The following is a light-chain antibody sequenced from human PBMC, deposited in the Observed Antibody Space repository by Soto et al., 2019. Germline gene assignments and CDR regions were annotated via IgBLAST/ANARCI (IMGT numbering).Light chain of an antibody. CDR2: DAS. Sequence: EIVLTQSPATLTLSPGDRATLSCRASQTVRSSLAWYQQKPGQAPRLLIYDASKMAPGIPARFRGSASGTDFALTISSLEPGDLEVYYCQQSSDWSPELTVGGGPKVEIK. V-gene: IGKV3-11*01. CDR3: QQSSDWSPELT. J-gene: IGKJ4*01. CDR1: QTVRSS.